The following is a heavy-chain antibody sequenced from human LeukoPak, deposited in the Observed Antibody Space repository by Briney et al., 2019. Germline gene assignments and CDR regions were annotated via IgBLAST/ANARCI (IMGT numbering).Heavy chain of an antibody. CDR2: ISSSSSTI. Sequence: GGSLRLSCAASGFTFSSYSMNWVRQAPGKGLEWVSYISSSSSTIYYADSVKGRFTISRDNSKNTLYLQMNSLRAEDTAVYYCAKGLDTAMVCDYWGQGTLVTVSS. J-gene: IGHJ4*02. D-gene: IGHD5-18*01. CDR3: AKGLDTAMVCDY. CDR1: GFTFSSYS. V-gene: IGHV3-48*01.